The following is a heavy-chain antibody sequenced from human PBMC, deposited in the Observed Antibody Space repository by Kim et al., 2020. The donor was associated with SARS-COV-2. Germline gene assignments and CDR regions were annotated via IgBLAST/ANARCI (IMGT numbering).Heavy chain of an antibody. D-gene: IGHD4-17*01. Sequence: YYADTGKGRFTSSRDNSKNTLYMQMNSLRAEDTAVYYCAKTTVTTPRFDYWGQGTLVTVSS. CDR3: AKTTVTTPRFDY. J-gene: IGHJ4*02. V-gene: IGHV3-23*01.